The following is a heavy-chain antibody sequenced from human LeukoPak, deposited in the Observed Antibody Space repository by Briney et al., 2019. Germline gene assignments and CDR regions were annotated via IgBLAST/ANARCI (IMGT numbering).Heavy chain of an antibody. CDR3: ARASAGTRFIDY. D-gene: IGHD6-13*01. V-gene: IGHV3-21*01. Sequence: GGSLRLSCAASGFTFSSYSMNWVRQAPGKGLGWVSSISSSSSYIYYADSVKGRFTISRDNAKNSLYLQMNSLRAEDTAVYYCARASAGTRFIDYGGQGTLSPSPQ. CDR2: ISSSSSYI. J-gene: IGHJ4*02. CDR1: GFTFSSYS.